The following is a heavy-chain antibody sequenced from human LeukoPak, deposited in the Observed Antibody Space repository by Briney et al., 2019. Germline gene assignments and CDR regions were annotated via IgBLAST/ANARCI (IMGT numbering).Heavy chain of an antibody. V-gene: IGHV1-69*05. D-gene: IGHD3-22*01. CDR3: ARAGPVEYYYDSNGLYAFDI. Sequence: GASAKVSCKASGGTFSSYAISWVRQAPGQGLEWMGGIIPIFGTANYAQKFQGRVTITTDESTSTAYMELSSLRSEDTAVYYCARAGPVEYYYDSNGLYAFDIWGQGTMVTVSS. J-gene: IGHJ3*02. CDR2: IIPIFGTA. CDR1: GGTFSSYA.